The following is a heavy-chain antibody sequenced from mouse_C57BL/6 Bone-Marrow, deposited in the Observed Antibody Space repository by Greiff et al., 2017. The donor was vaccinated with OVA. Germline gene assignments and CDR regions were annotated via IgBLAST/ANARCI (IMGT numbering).Heavy chain of an antibody. V-gene: IGHV10-3*01. J-gene: IGHJ4*01. CDR2: IRSKSSNYAT. D-gene: IGHD2-1*01. CDR1: GFTFNTYA. Sequence: EVQRVESGGGLVQPKGSLKLSCAASGFTFNTYAMHWVRQAPGKGLEWVARIRSKSSNYATYYADSVKDRFTISRDDSQSMLYLQMNNLKTEDTAMYYCVREGYYGNYEAMDYWGQGTSVTVSS. CDR3: VREGYYGNYEAMDY.